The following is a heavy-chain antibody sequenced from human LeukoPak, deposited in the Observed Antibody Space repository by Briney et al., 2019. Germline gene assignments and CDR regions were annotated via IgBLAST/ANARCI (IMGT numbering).Heavy chain of an antibody. D-gene: IGHD2-8*01. CDR1: GGSFSGYY. CDR2: INHSRNT. J-gene: IGHJ4*02. CDR3: ASTSPGYCTNGICSYFDY. Sequence: SETLSLTCAVYGGSFSGYYWNWIRQPPGKGLEWIGEINHSRNTNYNPSLKSRVTISVDTSKNQFSLKLSSVTAADTAVYYCASTSPGYCTNGICSYFDYWGQGTLVTVSS. V-gene: IGHV4-34*01.